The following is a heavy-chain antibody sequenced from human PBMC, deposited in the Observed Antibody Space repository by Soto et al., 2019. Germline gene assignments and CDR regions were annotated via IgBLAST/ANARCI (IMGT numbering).Heavy chain of an antibody. CDR2: ISGSGGST. CDR1: GFTFNNYA. D-gene: IGHD6-13*01. J-gene: IGHJ4*02. Sequence: EVQLLESGGGLVQPGGSLRLSCAASGFTFNNYAMNWVRQAPGKGLEWVSSISGSGGSTYYADSVKGRFTISRDNSKNRLYLQMNSLRAEDTAVYYCAKGALGSSSWYDFDYWGQGTLVTVSS. V-gene: IGHV3-23*01. CDR3: AKGALGSSSWYDFDY.